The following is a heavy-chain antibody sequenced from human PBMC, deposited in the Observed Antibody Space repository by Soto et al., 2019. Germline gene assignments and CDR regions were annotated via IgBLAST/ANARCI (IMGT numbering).Heavy chain of an antibody. CDR3: AKYRRTQAEGFIFAY. CDR2: IYYTGTT. D-gene: IGHD2-2*01. V-gene: IGHV4-59*01. J-gene: IGHJ4*02. CDR1: GDSINYSY. Sequence: PSETLSLTCAVSGDSINYSYWSWIRQPPGKRLEWIGNIYYTGTTTYNPSLESRVTMSVDTSKNQFSLKLNSVDAADTAVYYCAKYRRTQAEGFIFAYWGRVTMVTFSS.